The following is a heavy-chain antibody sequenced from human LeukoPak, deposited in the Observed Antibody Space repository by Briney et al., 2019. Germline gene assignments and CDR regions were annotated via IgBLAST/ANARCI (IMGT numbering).Heavy chain of an antibody. CDR1: GYTFTSYG. CDR3: ARFWFGIYYFEY. CDR2: ISTYNGNT. J-gene: IGHJ4*02. Sequence: VKVSCKTAGYTFTSYGISWVRQAPGQGLEWMGWISTYNGNTNYAQKLQGRVTMTTDTSTSTAYMELRSLRSGDTAVYYCARFWFGIYYFEYWGQGTLVTVSS. V-gene: IGHV1-18*01. D-gene: IGHD3-10*01.